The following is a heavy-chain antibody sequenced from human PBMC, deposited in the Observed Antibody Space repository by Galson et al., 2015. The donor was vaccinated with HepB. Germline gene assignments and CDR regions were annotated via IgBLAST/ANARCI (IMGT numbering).Heavy chain of an antibody. Sequence: SLRLSCAASGFTLSHAWVNWVRQAPGKGLEWVGRIKSKTDGGTADYAAPVKGRFTISRDDSKNTLFLQMNSLKTEDVGVYYCTTQQYYDFWSGYRDMDVWGKGTTVTVSS. D-gene: IGHD3-3*01. CDR2: IKSKTDGGTA. CDR1: GFTLSHAW. J-gene: IGHJ6*03. V-gene: IGHV3-15*01. CDR3: TTQQYYDFWSGYRDMDV.